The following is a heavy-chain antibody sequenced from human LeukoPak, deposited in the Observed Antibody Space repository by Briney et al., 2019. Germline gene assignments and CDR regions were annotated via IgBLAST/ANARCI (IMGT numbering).Heavy chain of an antibody. Sequence: GASVKVSCKASGYTFSDYYIQWVRQAPGQGLEWVGRINPNSGATSFAQKFQGRVTMTRDTSINTAYMELNRLRSDDTAVYYCARHRMYGANSAPFDAWGQGTLVTVSP. CDR3: ARHRMYGANSAPFDA. V-gene: IGHV1-2*06. CDR2: INPNSGAT. D-gene: IGHD4-23*01. CDR1: GYTFSDYY. J-gene: IGHJ5*02.